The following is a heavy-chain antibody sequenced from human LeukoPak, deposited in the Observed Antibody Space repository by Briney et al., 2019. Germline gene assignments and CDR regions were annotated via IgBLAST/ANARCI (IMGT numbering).Heavy chain of an antibody. CDR1: GGSISSGGYS. J-gene: IGHJ4*02. D-gene: IGHD6-13*01. V-gene: IGHV4-30-4*07. CDR2: IYYSGST. CDR3: ATWVIAAAGRVY. Sequence: SQTLSLTCTVSGGSISSGGYSWSWIRQPPGKGLEWIGYIYYSGSTNYNPSLKSRVTISVDTSKNQFSLKLSSVTAADTAVYYCATWVIAAAGRVYWGQGTLVTVSS.